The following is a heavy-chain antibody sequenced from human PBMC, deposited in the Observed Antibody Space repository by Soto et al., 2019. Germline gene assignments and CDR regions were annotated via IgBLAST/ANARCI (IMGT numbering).Heavy chain of an antibody. J-gene: IGHJ4*02. V-gene: IGHV4-4*02. CDR3: ANAAVYCLES. D-gene: IGHD6-6*01. CDR1: GASISNSHW. CDR2: IYHSGST. Sequence: QVQLQESGPGLVKPSGTLSLTCVVSGASISNSHWLSWVRQPPGEGLEWIGEIYHSGSTHYNPSLGSRVTISVDKSKHQISMRLNSVTAADTTVYYCANAAVYCLESWGPGTLVTVSS.